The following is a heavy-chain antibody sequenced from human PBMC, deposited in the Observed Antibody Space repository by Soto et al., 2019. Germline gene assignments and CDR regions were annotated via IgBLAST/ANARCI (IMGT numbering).Heavy chain of an antibody. CDR3: AKDPSTTRDHYFIMDV. Sequence: QVQLVESGGGVVRPGVSLRLSCAASGFTFSYYHIHWVRQAPGKGLECLTVISNEGTYKYYADSVKGRFTISRDNSKNTLYLQMAGLRAEDTAVYYCAKDPSTTRDHYFIMDVWGQGTTVTVSS. V-gene: IGHV3-30*18. J-gene: IGHJ6*02. CDR2: ISNEGTYK. D-gene: IGHD1-1*01. CDR1: GFTFSYYH.